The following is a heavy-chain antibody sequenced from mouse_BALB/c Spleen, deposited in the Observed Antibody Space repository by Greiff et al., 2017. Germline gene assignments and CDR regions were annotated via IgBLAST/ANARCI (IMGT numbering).Heavy chain of an antibody. CDR3: AATVRRAWFAY. D-gene: IGHD2-14*01. CDR1: GYAFTNYL. V-gene: IGHV1-54*03. Sequence: LVESGAELVRPGTSVKVSCKASGYAFTNYLIEWVKQRPGQGLEWIGVINPGSGGTNYNEKFKGKATLTADKSSSTAYMQLSSLTSDDSAVYFCAATVRRAWFAYWGQGTLVTVSA. J-gene: IGHJ3*01. CDR2: INPGSGGT.